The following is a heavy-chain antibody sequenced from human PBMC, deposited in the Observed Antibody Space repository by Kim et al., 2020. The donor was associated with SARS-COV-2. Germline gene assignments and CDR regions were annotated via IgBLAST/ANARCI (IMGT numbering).Heavy chain of an antibody. CDR3: ARDPPHSGSYKGLDY. J-gene: IGHJ4*02. D-gene: IGHD1-26*01. Sequence: SETLSLTCAVYGGSFSGYYWSWIRQPPGKGLEWIGEINHSGSTNYNPSLKSRVTISVDTSKNQFSLKLSSVTAADTAVYYCARDPPHSGSYKGLDYWGQG. V-gene: IGHV4-34*01. CDR2: INHSGST. CDR1: GGSFSGYY.